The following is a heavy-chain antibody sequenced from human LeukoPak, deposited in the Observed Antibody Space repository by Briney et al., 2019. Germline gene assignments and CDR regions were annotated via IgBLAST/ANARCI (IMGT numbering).Heavy chain of an antibody. J-gene: IGHJ5*02. CDR2: MNPNSGNT. V-gene: IGHV1-8*02. CDR3: ARGRALSRWFDP. Sequence: ASVKVSCKASGYTFTSYDINWVRQATGQGLEWMGWMNPNSGNTGYAQKFQGRVTMTRNTSISTAYMELSSLRSEDTAVCYCARGRALSRWFDPWGQGTLVTVSS. D-gene: IGHD3-16*02. CDR1: GYTFTSYD.